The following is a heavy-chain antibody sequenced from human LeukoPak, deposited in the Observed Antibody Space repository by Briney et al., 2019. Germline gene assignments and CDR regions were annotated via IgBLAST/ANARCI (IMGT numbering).Heavy chain of an antibody. D-gene: IGHD5-12*01. V-gene: IGHV4-39*01. CDR2: IYYSGST. J-gene: IGHJ4*02. CDR3: ARRGGYVEFSY. Sequence: PSETLSLTCTVSGDSISNSAYYWGWIRQPPGKGLEWIGSIYYSGSTHYNPSLKSRVTISADTSKNQFSLKVSSVTAADTAVYYCARRGGYVEFSYWGQGTLVTVSS. CDR1: GDSISNSAYY.